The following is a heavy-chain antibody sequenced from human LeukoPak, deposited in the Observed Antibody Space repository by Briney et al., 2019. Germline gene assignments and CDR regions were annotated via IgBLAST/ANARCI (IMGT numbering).Heavy chain of an antibody. CDR1: ENTFTNYN. V-gene: IGHV1-46*01. Sequence: GASVKVSCMASENTFTNYNIHWLRQAPGQGLEWMGIINRSGGGTNYAQKFQGRFTMTRDTSTSTVDMELSSLRSEDTAVYYCARVRDGYNPFDYWGQGTLVTVSS. CDR3: ARVRDGYNPFDY. D-gene: IGHD5-24*01. CDR2: INRSGGGT. J-gene: IGHJ4*02.